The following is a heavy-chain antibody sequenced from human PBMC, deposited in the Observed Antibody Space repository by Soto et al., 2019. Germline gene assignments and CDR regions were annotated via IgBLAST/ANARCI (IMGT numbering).Heavy chain of an antibody. D-gene: IGHD2-15*01. Sequence: SETLSLTCAVYGGSFSGYYWSWIRQPPGKGLEWIGEINHSGSTNYNPSLKSRVTISVDRSKNQFSLKLSSVTAADTAVYYCARGKATSRSWSVVGYYYMDVWGKGTTVTVSS. V-gene: IGHV4-34*01. J-gene: IGHJ6*03. CDR2: INHSGST. CDR3: ARGKATSRSWSVVGYYYMDV. CDR1: GGSFSGYY.